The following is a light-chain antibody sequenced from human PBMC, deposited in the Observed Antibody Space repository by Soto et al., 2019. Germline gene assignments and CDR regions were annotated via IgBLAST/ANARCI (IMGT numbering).Light chain of an antibody. V-gene: IGKV3-15*01. Sequence: EIVMTQSPDTLSVSPGERATLSCRASQSVSSNLAWYQQKPGQAPRLLISGASARATDIPARFSGSGSGTEFTLTIGSLQSEDFAIYYCQQYYNWPLTFGGGTK. CDR2: GAS. CDR1: QSVSSN. CDR3: QQYYNWPLT. J-gene: IGKJ4*01.